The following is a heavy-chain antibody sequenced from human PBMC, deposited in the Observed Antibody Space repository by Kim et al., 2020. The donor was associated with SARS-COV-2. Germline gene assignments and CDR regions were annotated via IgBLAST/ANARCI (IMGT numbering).Heavy chain of an antibody. J-gene: IGHJ6*02. CDR3: AKSPPSYSSSWYGGGGQVYGMDV. Sequence: GGSLRLSCAASGFTFSSYAMSWVRQAPGKGLEWVSAISGSGGSTYYADSVKGRFTISRDNSKNTLYLQMNSLRAEDTAVYYCAKSPPSYSSSWYGGGGQVYGMDVWGQGTTVTVSS. CDR1: GFTFSSYA. V-gene: IGHV3-23*01. CDR2: ISGSGGST. D-gene: IGHD6-13*01.